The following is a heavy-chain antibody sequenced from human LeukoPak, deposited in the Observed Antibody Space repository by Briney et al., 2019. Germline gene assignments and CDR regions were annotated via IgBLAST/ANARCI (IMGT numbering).Heavy chain of an antibody. Sequence: GGSLRLSCAASGFTFSSYAMHWVRQAPGKGLEWVAVISYDGSNKYYADSVKGRFTISRDNSKNTVYLQMNSLRAEDTAVYYCARSHSSGWWDAFDIWGQGTMVTVSS. CDR3: ARSHSSGWWDAFDI. D-gene: IGHD6-19*01. CDR1: GFTFSSYA. CDR2: ISYDGSNK. J-gene: IGHJ3*02. V-gene: IGHV3-30-3*01.